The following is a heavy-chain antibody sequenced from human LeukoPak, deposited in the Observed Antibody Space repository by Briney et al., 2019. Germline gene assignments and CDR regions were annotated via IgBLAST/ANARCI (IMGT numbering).Heavy chain of an antibody. Sequence: GGSLRLSCAASGFTFNNFGLHWVRQAPGKGLEWVAFISYDGSDKSSIDSVKGRFTISRDNSQNTMYLQMDSLRAEDSAVYYCAKATCSGASCFSNSRDAFDVWGQGTMVTVSS. J-gene: IGHJ3*01. CDR3: AKATCSGASCFSNSRDAFDV. CDR1: GFTFNNFG. V-gene: IGHV3-33*05. CDR2: ISYDGSDK. D-gene: IGHD2-15*01.